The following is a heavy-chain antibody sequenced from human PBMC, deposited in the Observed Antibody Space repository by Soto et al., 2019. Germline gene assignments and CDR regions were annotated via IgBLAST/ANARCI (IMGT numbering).Heavy chain of an antibody. CDR2: IIPMLAAP. Sequence: QGPLVQSGAEVKKPGSSVKVSCKASGGSFRTYAINWVRQAPGQGLEWMGGIIPMLAAPTYAQKFQGRLTITADESTTTVYMELSSLTSEDTAAYYCARVGPPSPSVIWFFDLWGRGTLVTVSS. D-gene: IGHD2-21*01. J-gene: IGHJ2*01. V-gene: IGHV1-69*01. CDR1: GGSFRTYA. CDR3: ARVGPPSPSVIWFFDL.